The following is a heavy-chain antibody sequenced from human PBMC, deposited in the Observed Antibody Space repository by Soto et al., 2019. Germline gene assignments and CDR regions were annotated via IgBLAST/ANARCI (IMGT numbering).Heavy chain of an antibody. CDR1: GFSFSHYG. CDR3: AKVDTAMAPDWFDP. J-gene: IGHJ5*02. Sequence: QVQLVESGGGVVQPGRSLRLSCAASGFSFSHYGMHWVRQAPGRGLEWVAVISYDGYNEDYAESVKGRFTISRDNSKNILYLQMTSLRAEDTAMYYCAKVDTAMAPDWFDPWGQGTLVIVSS. D-gene: IGHD2-21*02. V-gene: IGHV3-30*18. CDR2: ISYDGYNE.